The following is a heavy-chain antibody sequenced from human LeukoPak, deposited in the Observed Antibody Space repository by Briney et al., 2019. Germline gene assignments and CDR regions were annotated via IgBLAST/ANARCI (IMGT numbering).Heavy chain of an antibody. CDR3: ARAALPAAGMGSWFDP. CDR1: GFTFTSYW. J-gene: IGHJ5*02. Sequence: PGGSLRLSCVASGFTFTSYWMAWVRQTPGKGLEWVADIKEDGSGEYYVDSVKGRFTISRDNAKNSLYLQMNSLRAEDTAVYYCARAALPAAGMGSWFDPWGQGTLVTVSS. V-gene: IGHV3-7*01. D-gene: IGHD2-2*01. CDR2: IKEDGSGE.